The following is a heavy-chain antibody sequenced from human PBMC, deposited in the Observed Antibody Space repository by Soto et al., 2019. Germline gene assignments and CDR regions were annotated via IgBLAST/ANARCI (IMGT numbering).Heavy chain of an antibody. V-gene: IGHV3-30*18. CDR2: ISYDGSNK. CDR1: GFTFSSYG. D-gene: IGHD3-9*01. J-gene: IGHJ6*02. Sequence: GGSLRLSCAASGFTFSSYGMHWVRQAPGKGLEWVAVISYDGSNKYYADSVKGRFTISRDNSKNTLYLQMNSLRAEDTAVYYCAKLSSTGYFHYYRMDVWGQGTTVTGSS. CDR3: AKLSSTGYFHYYRMDV.